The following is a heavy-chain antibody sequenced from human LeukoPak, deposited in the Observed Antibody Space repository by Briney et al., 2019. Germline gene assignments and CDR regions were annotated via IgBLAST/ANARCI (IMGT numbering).Heavy chain of an antibody. CDR3: AREPYGDYPNWLDP. CDR1: GFTFSSYE. D-gene: IGHD4-17*01. Sequence: GGSLRLSCAASGFTFSSYEMNWVRQAPGKGLEWVSYISSSGSTIYYADSVKGRFTISRDNAKNSLYLQMNSLRAEDTAVYYCAREPYGDYPNWLDPWGQGTLVTVSS. V-gene: IGHV3-48*03. J-gene: IGHJ5*02. CDR2: ISSSGSTI.